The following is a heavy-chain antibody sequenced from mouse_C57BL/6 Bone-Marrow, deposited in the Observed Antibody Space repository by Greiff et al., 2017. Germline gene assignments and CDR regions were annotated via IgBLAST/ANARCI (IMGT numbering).Heavy chain of an antibody. D-gene: IGHD2-4*01. Sequence: QVQLKQSGAELVKPGASVKISCKASGYAFSSYWMNWVKQRPGKGLEWIGQIYPGDGDTNYNGKFKGKATLTADKSSSTAYMQLSSLTSEDSAVYFCARAHDDDPFDYWGQGTTLTVSS. J-gene: IGHJ2*01. CDR2: IYPGDGDT. CDR3: ARAHDDDPFDY. V-gene: IGHV1-80*01. CDR1: GYAFSSYW.